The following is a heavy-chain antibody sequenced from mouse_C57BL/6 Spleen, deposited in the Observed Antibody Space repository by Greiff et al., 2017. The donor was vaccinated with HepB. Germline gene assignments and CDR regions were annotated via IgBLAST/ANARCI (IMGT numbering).Heavy chain of an antibody. V-gene: IGHV1-15*01. CDR1: GYTFTDYE. D-gene: IGHD5-5*01. Sequence: QVQLKESGAELVRPGASVTLSCKASGYTFTDYEMHWVKQTPVHGLEWIGAIDPETGGTAYNQKFKGKAILTADKSSSTAYMELRSLTSEDSAVYYCTRYPPHYLYWGQGTTLTVSS. J-gene: IGHJ2*01. CDR3: TRYPPHYLY. CDR2: IDPETGGT.